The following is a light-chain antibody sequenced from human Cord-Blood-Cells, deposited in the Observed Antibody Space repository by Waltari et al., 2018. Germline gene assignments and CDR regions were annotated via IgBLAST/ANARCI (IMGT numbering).Light chain of an antibody. J-gene: IGKJ1*01. Sequence: DIGMTQSPLSLPVTPGEPASISCRASQSLLHSNGYNYLDWDLQKPGQAPQPLIYLGSNPASGVPDRVSGRGSGTDFTLKISRVEAEDVGVYYCMQAIQTPWTFGQGTKVEIK. CDR1: QSLLHSNGYNY. CDR3: MQAIQTPWT. CDR2: LGS. V-gene: IGKV2-28*01.